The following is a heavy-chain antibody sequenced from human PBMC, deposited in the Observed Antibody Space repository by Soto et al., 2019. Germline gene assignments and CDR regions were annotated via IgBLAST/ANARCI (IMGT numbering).Heavy chain of an antibody. Sequence: GGSLRLSCAASGFTFSSYAMHWVRQAPGKGLEWVAVISYDGSNKYYADSVKGRFTISRDNSKNTLYLQMNSLRAEDTAVYYCARGKNYYYYGRDVWGQGTTVTVSS. CDR2: ISYDGSNK. V-gene: IGHV3-30-3*01. CDR3: ARGKNYYYYGRDV. J-gene: IGHJ6*02. CDR1: GFTFSSYA.